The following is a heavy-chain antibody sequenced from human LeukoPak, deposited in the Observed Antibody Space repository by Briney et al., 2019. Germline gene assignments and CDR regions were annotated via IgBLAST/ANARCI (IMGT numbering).Heavy chain of an antibody. J-gene: IGHJ4*02. CDR1: GDSITRNTYH. CDR2: IYYSGSI. V-gene: IGHV4-39*01. D-gene: IGHD6-19*01. Sequence: SETLSLTCIVSGDSITRNTYHWGWVRQPPVKGLEWIGTIYYSGSIYYNQSLRGRVALSVDTSKNQFSLKLSSVTAADTAVYFCARQVVAVAGTGYFDYWGQGTLVTVSS. CDR3: ARQVVAVAGTGYFDY.